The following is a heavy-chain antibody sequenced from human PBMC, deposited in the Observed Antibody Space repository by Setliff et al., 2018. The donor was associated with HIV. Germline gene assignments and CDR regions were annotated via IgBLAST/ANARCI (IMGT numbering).Heavy chain of an antibody. Sequence: SLRLSCTASGFMFNSFAMNWVRQAPGKGLEWVSGISASGADTHYADSVKGRFTIFRDNSKNTLYLQMNSLRAEDTAVYYCAKMDVVVIPAAIRYWGQGTLVTVSS. CDR3: AKMDVVVIPAAIRY. V-gene: IGHV3-23*01. D-gene: IGHD2-2*01. CDR1: GFMFNSFA. J-gene: IGHJ4*02. CDR2: ISASGADT.